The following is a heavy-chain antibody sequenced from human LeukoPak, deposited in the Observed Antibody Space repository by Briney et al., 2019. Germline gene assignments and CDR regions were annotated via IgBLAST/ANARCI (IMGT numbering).Heavy chain of an antibody. D-gene: IGHD3-10*02. J-gene: IGHJ5*02. CDR3: AKDLRYVGSRKDWFDP. CDR2: ISGSGDST. CDR1: GFTFSSYA. V-gene: IGHV3-23*01. Sequence: GGSLRLSCTAFGFTFSSYAMSWVRQAPGKGLEWVSAISGSGDSTYYADSVKGRFTISRDNPKNTLYLQMNSLRAEDTAIYYCAKDLRYVGSRKDWFDPWGQGTLVTVSS.